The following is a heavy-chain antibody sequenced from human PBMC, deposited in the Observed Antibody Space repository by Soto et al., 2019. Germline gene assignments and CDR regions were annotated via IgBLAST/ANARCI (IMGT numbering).Heavy chain of an antibody. CDR1: GFTFSSYA. V-gene: IGHV3-23*01. Sequence: GVSLRLSCAASGFTFSSYAMSWVRQAPGKGLEWVSAISGSGGSTYYADSVKGRFTISRDNSKNTLYLQMNSLRAEDTAVYYCAKEGAFSLGYCSGGSCYSAGRYGMDVWGQGTTVTVS. CDR3: AKEGAFSLGYCSGGSCYSAGRYGMDV. D-gene: IGHD2-15*01. J-gene: IGHJ6*02. CDR2: ISGSGGST.